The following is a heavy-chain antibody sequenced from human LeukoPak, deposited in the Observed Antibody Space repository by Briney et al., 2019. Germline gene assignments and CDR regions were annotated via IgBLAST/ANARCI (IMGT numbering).Heavy chain of an antibody. CDR2: INHSGST. V-gene: IGHV4-34*01. D-gene: IGHD3-22*01. CDR3: ARGSGTYYYDSGGYLNWFDP. J-gene: IGHJ5*02. Sequence: SETLSLTCAVYGGSFSGYYWSWIRQPPGKGLEWIGEINHSGSTNYNPSLESRVTISEDTSRNQFSLKLNSVTAADTAVYYCARGSGTYYYDSGGYLNWFDPWGQGILVSVSS. CDR1: GGSFSGYY.